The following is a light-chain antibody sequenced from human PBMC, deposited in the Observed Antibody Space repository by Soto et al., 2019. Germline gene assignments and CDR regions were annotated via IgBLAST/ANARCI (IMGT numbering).Light chain of an antibody. V-gene: IGKV1-39*01. CDR2: AAS. CDR3: QQSYSVPFT. CDR1: QTINTY. J-gene: IGKJ2*01. Sequence: DIRMTQSPSSLSASVGDRVTITCRASQTINTYLNWYQQKPGKAPTALIYAASSLQSGVPSRFGGSGSGTDFTLTISSLESEDFATYYCQQSYSVPFTFGQGTRLEIK.